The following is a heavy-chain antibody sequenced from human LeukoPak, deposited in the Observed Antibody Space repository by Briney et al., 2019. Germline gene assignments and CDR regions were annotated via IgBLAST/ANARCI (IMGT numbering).Heavy chain of an antibody. D-gene: IGHD6-19*01. V-gene: IGHV4-59*01. J-gene: IGHJ4*02. CDR2: IYYSGST. CDR1: GGSISSYY. CDR3: ARGGGRYSSVDY. Sequence: PSETLSLTCTVSGGSISSYYWSWIRQPPGKGLEWIGYIYYSGSTNHNPSLKSRVTISVDTSKNQFSLKLSSVTAADTAVYYCARGGGRYSSVDYWGQGTLVTVSS.